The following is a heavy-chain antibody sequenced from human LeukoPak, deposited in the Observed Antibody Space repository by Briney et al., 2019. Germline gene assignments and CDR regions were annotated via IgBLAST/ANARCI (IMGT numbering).Heavy chain of an antibody. V-gene: IGHV3-23*01. Sequence: GGSLRLSCAASGFTFSSYAMSWVRQAPGKGLEWVSAISGSGGSTYYADSVKGRFTISRDNSKNTLYLQMNSLRAEDTAVYYCAKDYDFWSGYPYYFDYWGQGTLATVSS. CDR3: AKDYDFWSGYPYYFDY. CDR2: ISGSGGST. D-gene: IGHD3-3*01. CDR1: GFTFSSYA. J-gene: IGHJ4*02.